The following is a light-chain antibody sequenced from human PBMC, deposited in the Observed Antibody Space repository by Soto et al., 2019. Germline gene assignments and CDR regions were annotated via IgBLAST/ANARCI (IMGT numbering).Light chain of an antibody. V-gene: IGKV3-20*01. CDR1: QSVSNNY. J-gene: IGKJ5*01. Sequence: EIVLTQSPGTLSLSPGERATLSCRASQSVSNNYLAWYQKKPGQAPRLLIYAASSRATGIPDRFSGSGSGTDFTLTISRLEPEDFAVYYCQQYCNSPITFGQGTRLEIK. CDR2: AAS. CDR3: QQYCNSPIT.